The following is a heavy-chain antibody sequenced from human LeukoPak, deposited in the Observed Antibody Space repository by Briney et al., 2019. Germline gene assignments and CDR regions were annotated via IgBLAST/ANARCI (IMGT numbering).Heavy chain of an antibody. CDR3: AKEQQLRNFDY. CDR1: GFTFDDYA. D-gene: IGHD6-13*01. CDR2: ISWNSGSI. V-gene: IGHV3-9*01. Sequence: GGSLRLSCAASGFTFDDYAMHWVRQAPGKGLEWVSGISWNSGSIGYADSVKGRFTISRDNAENSLYLQMNSLRAEDTALYYCAKEQQLRNFDYWGQGTLVTVSS. J-gene: IGHJ4*02.